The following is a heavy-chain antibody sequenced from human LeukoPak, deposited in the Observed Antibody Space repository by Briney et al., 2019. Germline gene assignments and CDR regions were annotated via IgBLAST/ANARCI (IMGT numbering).Heavy chain of an antibody. J-gene: IGHJ3*02. V-gene: IGHV7-4-1*02. CDR1: GYTFTGYY. D-gene: IGHD3-9*01. CDR3: ARATDILTGGGAFDI. Sequence: ASVKVSCKASGYTFTGYYMHWVRQAPGQGLEWMGWINTNTGNPTYAQGFTGRFVFSLDTSVSTAYLQISSLKAEDTAVYYCARATDILTGGGAFDIWGQGTMVTVSS. CDR2: INTNTGNP.